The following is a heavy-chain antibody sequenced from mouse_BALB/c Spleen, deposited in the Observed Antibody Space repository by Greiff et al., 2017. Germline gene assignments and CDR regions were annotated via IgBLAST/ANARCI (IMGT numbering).Heavy chain of an antibody. J-gene: IGHJ4*01. Sequence: QGVESGGGLVQPGGSRKLSCAASGFTFSSFGMHWVRQAPEKGLEWVAYISSGSSTIYYADTVKGRFTISRDNPKNTLFLQMTSLRSEDTAMYYCARTQGIMDYWGQGTSVTVSS. V-gene: IGHV5-17*02. CDR2: ISSGSSTI. CDR1: GFTFSSFG. CDR3: ARTQGIMDY.